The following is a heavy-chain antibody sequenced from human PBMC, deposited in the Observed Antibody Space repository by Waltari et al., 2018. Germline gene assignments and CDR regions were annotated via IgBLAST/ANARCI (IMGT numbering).Heavy chain of an antibody. Sequence: QVQLQQWGAGLLKPSETLSLTCAVYGGSFSGYNWRWIRQPPGKGLEWIGDINHSGSTNYNASLKSRVTISVDTSKNQFSLKLSSVTAADTAVYYCARGLLLGGSSGYPAWGQGTLVTVSS. J-gene: IGHJ5*02. D-gene: IGHD3-22*01. CDR3: ARGLLLGGSSGYPA. CDR2: INHSGST. V-gene: IGHV4-34*01. CDR1: GGSFSGYN.